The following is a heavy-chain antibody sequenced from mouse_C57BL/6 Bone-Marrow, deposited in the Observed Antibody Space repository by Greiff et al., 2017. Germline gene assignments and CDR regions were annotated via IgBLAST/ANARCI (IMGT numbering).Heavy chain of an antibody. D-gene: IGHD1-1*01. CDR3: ARGDYYGSSNWYFDV. Sequence: QVQLQQSGAELVKPGASVKMSCKASGYTFTSYWITWVKQRPGQGLEWIGDICRGSGSINYNEKFKGQATLTVDTSSSTAYMQLSSLTSEDSAVDYCARGDYYGSSNWYFDVWGTGTTVTVSS. J-gene: IGHJ1*03. CDR2: ICRGSGSI. CDR1: GYTFTSYW. V-gene: IGHV1-55*01.